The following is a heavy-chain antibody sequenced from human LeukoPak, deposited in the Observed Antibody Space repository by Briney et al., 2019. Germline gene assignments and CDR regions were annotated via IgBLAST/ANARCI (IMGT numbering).Heavy chain of an antibody. CDR2: IYPGDSDT. Sequence: GESLKISCKGSGYSFTSYWIGWVRQMPGKGLEWMGIIYPGDSDTRYSPSFQGQVTISADKSISTAYLQWSSLKASDTAMYYCARHVLVVAATPHSNYYYYYMDAWGKGTTVTISS. CDR1: GYSFTSYW. D-gene: IGHD2-15*01. V-gene: IGHV5-51*01. J-gene: IGHJ6*03. CDR3: ARHVLVVAATPHSNYYYYYMDA.